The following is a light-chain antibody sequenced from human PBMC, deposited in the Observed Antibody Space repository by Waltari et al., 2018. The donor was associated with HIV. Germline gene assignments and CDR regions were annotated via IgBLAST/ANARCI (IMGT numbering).Light chain of an antibody. CDR3: QQYNNYWT. CDR1: QSISNW. J-gene: IGKJ1*01. Sequence: DIQMTQSPSTLSASVGDRVTITCRASQSISNWLAWYQQKPGKAPKLLIYKASSLESGVPSRFSGSGSGTEFTLTISSLQPDDFATYYCQQYNNYWTFGQGNKVEIK. V-gene: IGKV1-5*03. CDR2: KAS.